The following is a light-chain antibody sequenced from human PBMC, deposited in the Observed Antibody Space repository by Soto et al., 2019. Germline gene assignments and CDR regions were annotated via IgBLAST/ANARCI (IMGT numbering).Light chain of an antibody. V-gene: IGKV1-39*01. CDR1: QSISDY. Sequence: DVQLTQSPSSLSASVGDRVTITCRASQSISDYVNWYQQKPGKAPQLLIYAASSLQIDAPSRFSGSGSGTDFTLTINSLQLDDFATYYCQQGNRIPLTFGGGTKVEIK. J-gene: IGKJ4*01. CDR2: AAS. CDR3: QQGNRIPLT.